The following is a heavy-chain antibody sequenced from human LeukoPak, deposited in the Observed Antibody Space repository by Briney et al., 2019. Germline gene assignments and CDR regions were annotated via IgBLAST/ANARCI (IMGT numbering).Heavy chain of an antibody. D-gene: IGHD3-16*01. CDR1: GGSFSGYY. J-gene: IGHJ4*02. Sequence: SETLSLTCAVYGGSFSGYYWSWIRQPAGKGLEWIGRIYTSGSTNYNPSLKSRVTISVDTSKNQFSLKLSSVTAADTAVYYCARDPWGWGQGTLVTVSS. CDR2: IYTSGST. CDR3: ARDPWG. V-gene: IGHV4-4*07.